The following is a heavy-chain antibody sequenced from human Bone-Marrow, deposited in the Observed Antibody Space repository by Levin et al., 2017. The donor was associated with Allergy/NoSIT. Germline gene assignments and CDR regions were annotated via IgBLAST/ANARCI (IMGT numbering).Heavy chain of an antibody. CDR1: GDTFSNYA. J-gene: IGHJ6*02. V-gene: IGHV1-69*06. CDR3: ARGDIVTVDETYHSYTMDV. Sequence: SVKVSCKASGDTFSNYAIAWVRQAPGQGLEWMGDILPIFDTTNSVPKFQGRVTITADRSTNTFYMELISLRSEDTAVYYCARGDIVTVDETYHSYTMDVWGQGTTVTVSS. D-gene: IGHD5-12*01. CDR2: ILPIFDTT.